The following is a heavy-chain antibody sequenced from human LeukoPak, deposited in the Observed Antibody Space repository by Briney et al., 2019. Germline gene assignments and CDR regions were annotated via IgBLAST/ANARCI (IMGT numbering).Heavy chain of an antibody. Sequence: GESLKISCKGSGYSFTTYWIGWVRPMPGKGLEWMGIIYPSDSDTKYSPSFRGQVTISADKSISTAYLQWSSLKASDTATYYCARRDSRLSYDYWGQGTLVTVSS. J-gene: IGHJ4*02. D-gene: IGHD6-6*01. CDR1: GYSFTTYW. CDR3: ARRDSRLSYDY. CDR2: IYPSDSDT. V-gene: IGHV5-51*01.